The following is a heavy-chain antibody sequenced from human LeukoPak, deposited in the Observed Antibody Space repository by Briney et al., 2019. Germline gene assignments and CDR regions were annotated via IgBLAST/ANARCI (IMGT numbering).Heavy chain of an antibody. V-gene: IGHV3-48*04. CDR1: GFTFSSYS. CDR3: ARGVGPEHIVVVPAANWFYFDY. CDR2: ISSSSSTI. D-gene: IGHD2-2*01. J-gene: IGHJ4*02. Sequence: GGSLRLSCAASGFTFSSYSMNWVRQAPGKGLEWVSYISSSSSTIYYADSVKGRFTISRDNAKNSLYLQMNSLRAEDTAVYYCARGVGPEHIVVVPAANWFYFDYWGQGTLVTVSS.